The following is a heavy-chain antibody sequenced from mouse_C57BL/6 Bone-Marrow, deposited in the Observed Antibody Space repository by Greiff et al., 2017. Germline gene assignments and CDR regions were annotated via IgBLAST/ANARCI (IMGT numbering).Heavy chain of an antibody. Sequence: QVQLKQPGAELVKPGASVKLSCKASGYTFTSYWLHWVKQRPGRGLEWIGRIYPNSGGTKYNEKFQSKATLTVDNPSSTAYLPLSSLTSENAAVYYGARGYYYEDYGGQGTTLTVSS. CDR2: IYPNSGGT. J-gene: IGHJ2*01. CDR3: ARGYYYEDY. V-gene: IGHV1-72*01. D-gene: IGHD1-1*01. CDR1: GYTFTSYW.